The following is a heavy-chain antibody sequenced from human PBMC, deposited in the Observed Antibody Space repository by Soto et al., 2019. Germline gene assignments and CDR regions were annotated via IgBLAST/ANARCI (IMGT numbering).Heavy chain of an antibody. CDR1: GGSISSGGYS. Sequence: QLQVQESGSGLVKSSQTLSLTCAVSGGSISSGGYSWSWIRQPPGKDLEWIGYIYHSGSTYYNPSLKSRVTISVDRSKNQLSLKLSSVTAADTAVYYCARGGGNSQIYYYYYGMDVWGQGTTVTVSS. J-gene: IGHJ6*02. D-gene: IGHD1-26*01. CDR2: IYHSGST. V-gene: IGHV4-30-2*01. CDR3: ARGGGNSQIYYYYYGMDV.